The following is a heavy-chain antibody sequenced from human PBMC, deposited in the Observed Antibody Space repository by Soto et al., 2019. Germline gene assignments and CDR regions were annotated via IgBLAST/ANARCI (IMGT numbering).Heavy chain of an antibody. J-gene: IGHJ4*02. D-gene: IGHD4-4*01. CDR3: ASTRLHDY. CDR1: GFNFSVYW. V-gene: IGHV3-7*01. Sequence: EVQLVESGGGLVQPGESLRLSCAVSGFNFSVYWMSWVRQAPGKGLEWVANIKEDGSEKYYVDSVKGRFTISRDNAKKSLSLQMNGLRAEDTAVYYCASTRLHDYWGQGTPVTVSS. CDR2: IKEDGSEK.